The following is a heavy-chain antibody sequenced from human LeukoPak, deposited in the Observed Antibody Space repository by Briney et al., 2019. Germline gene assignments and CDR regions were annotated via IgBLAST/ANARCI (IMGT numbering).Heavy chain of an antibody. V-gene: IGHV3-74*01. CDR2: INSDGSST. CDR1: GFTFSSYW. Sequence: GGSLRLSCAASGFTFSSYWMHWVRQAPGKGLVWVSRINSDGSSTSYADSVKGRFTISRDNAKNTLYLQMNSLRAEDTAVYYCAREEVGYCSSTSCYGVGYYYYGMDAWGQGTTVTVSS. J-gene: IGHJ6*02. CDR3: AREEVGYCSSTSCYGVGYYYYGMDA. D-gene: IGHD2-2*01.